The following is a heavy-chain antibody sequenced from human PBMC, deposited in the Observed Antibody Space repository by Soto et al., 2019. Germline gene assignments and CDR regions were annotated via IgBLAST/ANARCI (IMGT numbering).Heavy chain of an antibody. CDR1: GFTFDNYA. CDR2: ISWNSGII. CDR3: AKDSYRAGIVGSTVDY. J-gene: IGHJ4*02. V-gene: IGHV3-9*01. Sequence: PGGSLRLSCAASGFTFDNYAMHWVRQAPGKGLEWVSGISWNSGIIDYADSVKGRFTISRDNAKNSLYLQMNSLRAEDTALYFCAKDSYRAGIVGSTVDYWGQGTLVTVSS. D-gene: IGHD1-26*01.